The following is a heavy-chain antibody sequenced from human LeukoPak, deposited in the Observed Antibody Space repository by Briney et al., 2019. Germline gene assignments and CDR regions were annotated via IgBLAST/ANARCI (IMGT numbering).Heavy chain of an antibody. CDR2: ISSSGSTI. CDR3: ARDLYYDSSGYYYY. Sequence: GGSLRLSCAASGFTFSDYYMSWIRQAPGKGLEWVSYISSSGSTIYYADSVKGRFTISRDNAKNSLFLQMNSLRAEDTAVYYCARDLYYDSSGYYYYWGQATLVTVSS. J-gene: IGHJ4*02. CDR1: GFTFSDYY. V-gene: IGHV3-11*01. D-gene: IGHD3-22*01.